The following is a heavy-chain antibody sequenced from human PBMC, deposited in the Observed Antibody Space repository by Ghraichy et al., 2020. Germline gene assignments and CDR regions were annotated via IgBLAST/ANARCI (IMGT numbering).Heavy chain of an antibody. CDR2: ISGSGGST. J-gene: IGHJ4*02. Sequence: GGSLRLSCAASGFTFSSYAMSWVRQAPGKGLEWVSAISGSGGSTYYADSVKGRFTISRDKSKNMLYLQMNSLRAEDTAVYYCAKYADYYESSGYYYVSLWGQGTLVTVSS. CDR1: GFTFSSYA. D-gene: IGHD3-22*01. CDR3: AKYADYYESSGYYYVSL. V-gene: IGHV3-23*01.